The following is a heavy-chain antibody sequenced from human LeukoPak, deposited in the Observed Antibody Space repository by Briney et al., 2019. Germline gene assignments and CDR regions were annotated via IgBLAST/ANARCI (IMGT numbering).Heavy chain of an antibody. V-gene: IGHV3-30*03. CDR3: AFTSGSYYYYYGMDV. CDR1: GFTFSSYG. J-gene: IGHJ6*02. CDR2: ISYDGSNK. D-gene: IGHD1-26*01. Sequence: PGRSLSLSCAASGFTFSSYGMHWVRQAPGKGLEWVAVISYDGSNKYYADSVKGRFTISRDNSKNTLYLQMNSLRAEDTAVYYCAFTSGSYYYYYGMDVWGQGTTVTVSS.